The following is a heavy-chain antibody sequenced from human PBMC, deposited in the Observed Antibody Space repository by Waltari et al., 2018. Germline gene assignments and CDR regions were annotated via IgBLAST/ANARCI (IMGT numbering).Heavy chain of an antibody. D-gene: IGHD2-15*01. Sequence: QVQLQESGPGLVKPSETLSRTCAVSGYSISSGYYWGWIRQPTGKGLEWIGSIYHSGSPYYYTALMSRVNYSVDTSKNQFSLKLSSVTAADTAVYYCARSGLLLYYYYGIDVLGQGTTVTVSS. J-gene: IGHJ6*02. CDR2: IYHSGSP. V-gene: IGHV4-38-2*01. CDR1: GYSISSGYY. CDR3: ARSGLLLYYYYGIDV.